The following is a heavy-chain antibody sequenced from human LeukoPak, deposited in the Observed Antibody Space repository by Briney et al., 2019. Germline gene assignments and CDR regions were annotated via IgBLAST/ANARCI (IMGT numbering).Heavy chain of an antibody. V-gene: IGHV4-61*08. D-gene: IGHD2-2*01. J-gene: IGHJ5*02. CDR2: IYYSGST. Sequence: SETLSLTCAVSGGSISSGGYSWSWIRQPPGKGLEWIGYIYYSGSTNYNPSLKSRVTISVDTSKNQFSLKLSSVTAADTAVYYCARGHCSSTSCSRNWFDPWGQGTLVTVSS. CDR1: GGSISSGGYS. CDR3: ARGHCSSTSCSRNWFDP.